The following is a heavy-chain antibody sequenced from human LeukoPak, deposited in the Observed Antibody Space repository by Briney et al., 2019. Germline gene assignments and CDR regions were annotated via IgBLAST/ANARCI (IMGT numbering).Heavy chain of an antibody. CDR2: ISVSVTST. Sequence: GGSLRLSCAASGFAFSSYGMSWVRQAPGKGLDWVSTISVSVTSTYYADSVKGRLTISRDNSKNTLYLQMNRLRAEDTAVYYCARVFGSGRFSSEPNWFDPWGQGTLVSVPS. D-gene: IGHD3-10*01. V-gene: IGHV3-23*01. CDR3: ARVFGSGRFSSEPNWFDP. J-gene: IGHJ5*02. CDR1: GFAFSSYG.